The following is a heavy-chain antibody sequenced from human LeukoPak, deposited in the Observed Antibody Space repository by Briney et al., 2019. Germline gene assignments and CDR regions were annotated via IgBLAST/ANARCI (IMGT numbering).Heavy chain of an antibody. CDR1: GFTFDDYT. D-gene: IGHD5-18*01. CDR2: ISWDGGST. J-gene: IGHJ5*02. V-gene: IGHV3-43*01. CDR3: AKDMGSGIQLWNWFDP. Sequence: GGSLRLSCAASGFTFDDYTMHWVRQAPGKGLEWVSLISWDGGSTYYADSVKGRFTISRDNSKNSLYLQMNSLRAEDTALCYCAKDMGSGIQLWNWFDPWGQGTLVTVSS.